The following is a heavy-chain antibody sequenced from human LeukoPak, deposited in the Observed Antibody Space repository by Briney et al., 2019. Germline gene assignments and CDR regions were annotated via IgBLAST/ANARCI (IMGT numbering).Heavy chain of an antibody. CDR3: AREGRGYCSSTSCLNYYYYYMDV. J-gene: IGHJ6*03. CDR1: GGSISSYY. V-gene: IGHV4-59*01. D-gene: IGHD2-2*01. CDR2: IYYSGST. Sequence: SETLSLTCTVSGGSISSYYWSWIRQPPGKGLEWIGYIYYSGSTNYNPSLKSRVTISVDTSKNQFSLKLSSVTAADTAVYYCAREGRGYCSSTSCLNYYYYYMDVWGKGTTLTISS.